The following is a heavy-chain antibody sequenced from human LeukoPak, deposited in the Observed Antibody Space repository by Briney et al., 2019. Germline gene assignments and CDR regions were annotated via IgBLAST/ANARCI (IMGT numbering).Heavy chain of an antibody. Sequence: SETLSLTCTVSGGSISSYYWSWIRQPPGKGLECIGYIYYSGSTNYNPSLKTRVPISVDTSKNQFSLKLSSVTAADTAVYYCARRTYFYDSSGYYFDYWGQGTLVTVSS. V-gene: IGHV4-59*01. J-gene: IGHJ4*02. CDR3: ARRTYFYDSSGYYFDY. CDR2: IYYSGST. CDR1: GGSISSYY. D-gene: IGHD3-22*01.